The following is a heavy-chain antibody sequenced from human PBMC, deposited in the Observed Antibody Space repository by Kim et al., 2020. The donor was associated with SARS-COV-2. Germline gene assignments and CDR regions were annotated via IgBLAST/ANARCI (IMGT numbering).Heavy chain of an antibody. CDR2: IYYSGST. Sequence: SETLSLTCTVSGGSVSSGSYYWSWIRQPPGKGLEWIGYIYYSGSTNYNPSLKSRVTISVDTSKNQFSLKLSSVTAADTAVYYCARDGPYGDYGAGVIRNWGQGTLVTVSS. CDR1: GGSVSSGSYY. V-gene: IGHV4-61*01. D-gene: IGHD4-17*01. J-gene: IGHJ4*02. CDR3: ARDGPYGDYGAGVIRN.